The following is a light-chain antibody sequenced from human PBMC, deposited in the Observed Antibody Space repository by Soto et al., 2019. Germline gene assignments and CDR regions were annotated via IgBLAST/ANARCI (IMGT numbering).Light chain of an antibody. J-gene: IGLJ2*01. V-gene: IGLV3-21*04. CDR2: YDS. CDR1: NIGSKS. Sequence: SYELTQPPSVSVAPGKTARITCGGNNIGSKSVHWYQQKPGQAPILVIYYDSDRPSGIPERFSGSNSGNTAILTISRVEAGDEADYYCQVWDSSSDHVVFGGGTKVTVL. CDR3: QVWDSSSDHVV.